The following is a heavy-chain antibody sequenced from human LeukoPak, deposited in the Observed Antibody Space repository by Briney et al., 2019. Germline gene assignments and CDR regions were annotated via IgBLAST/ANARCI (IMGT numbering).Heavy chain of an antibody. CDR3: AKGGYGDHHYFDY. CDR1: GFTFSSYA. Sequence: GGTLRLSCAASGFTFSSYAMSWVRQAPGKGLEWVSAISGSGGSTYYADSVKGRFTISRDNSKNTLYLQMNSLRAEDTAVYYCAKGGYGDHHYFDYWGQGTLVTVSS. CDR2: ISGSGGST. D-gene: IGHD4-17*01. J-gene: IGHJ4*02. V-gene: IGHV3-23*01.